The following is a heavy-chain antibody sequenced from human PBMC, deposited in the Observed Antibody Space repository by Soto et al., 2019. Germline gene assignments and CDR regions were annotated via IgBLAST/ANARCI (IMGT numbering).Heavy chain of an antibody. CDR2: ISGSGGST. V-gene: IGHV3-23*01. D-gene: IGHD2-15*01. CDR1: GFTFSNYA. J-gene: IGHJ3*02. CDR3: AKPRGGSLLRWALDI. Sequence: GGSLRLSCAASGFTFSNYAINWVRQAPGKGLEWVSCISGSGGSTYYAESVKGRFTISRDNSKNTLYLEMNSLRAEDTTVNYCAKPRGGSLLRWALDIWGKGTRVTVSS.